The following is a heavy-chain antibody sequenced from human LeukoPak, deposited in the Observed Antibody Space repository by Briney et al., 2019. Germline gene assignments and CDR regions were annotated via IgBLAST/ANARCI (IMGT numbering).Heavy chain of an antibody. J-gene: IGHJ5*02. CDR3: ARAVTYYDYVWGSYRYNWFDP. CDR2: IYHSGST. CDR1: GGSLSSGGYS. V-gene: IGHV4-30-2*01. D-gene: IGHD3-16*02. Sequence: SETLSLTCAVFGGSLSSGGYSWSWIRHPPGKGLEWIGYIYHSGSTYYNPSLKSRVTISVDRSKNQFSLKLSSVTAADTAVYYCARAVTYYDYVWGSYRYNWFDPWGQGTLVTVSS.